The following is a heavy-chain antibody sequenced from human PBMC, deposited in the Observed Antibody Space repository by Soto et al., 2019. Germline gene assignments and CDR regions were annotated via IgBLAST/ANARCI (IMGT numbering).Heavy chain of an antibody. D-gene: IGHD6-13*01. J-gene: IGHJ4*02. CDR1: GGSISSGGYY. CDR2: IYYSGST. V-gene: IGHV4-31*03. Sequence: PSETLSLTCTVSGGSISSGGYYWSWIRQHPGKGLEWIGYIYYSGSTYYNPSLKSRVTISVDTSKNQFSLNLSSVTAADTAVYYCARFAKEENPKVGSWYYFDYWGQGTRVTVSS. CDR3: ARFAKEENPKVGSWYYFDY.